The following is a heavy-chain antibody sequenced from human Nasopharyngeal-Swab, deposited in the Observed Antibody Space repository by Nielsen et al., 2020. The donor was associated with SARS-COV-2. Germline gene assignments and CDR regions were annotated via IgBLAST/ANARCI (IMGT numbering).Heavy chain of an antibody. J-gene: IGHJ4*02. D-gene: IGHD2-15*01. Sequence: SVKVSCKASGGTFSSYAISWVRQAPGQGLEWMGGIIPIFGTANYAQKFQGRVTITADESTSTAYMELSSLRSEDTAVYYYARDSSAATLGGLDYWGQGTLVTVSS. CDR2: IIPIFGTA. CDR3: ARDSSAATLGGLDY. CDR1: GGTFSSYA. V-gene: IGHV1-69*13.